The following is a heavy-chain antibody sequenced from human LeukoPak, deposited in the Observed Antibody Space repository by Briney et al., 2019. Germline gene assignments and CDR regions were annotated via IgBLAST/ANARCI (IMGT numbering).Heavy chain of an antibody. Sequence: PSETLSLTCTVSGGSISSSSYYWGWIRQPPGKGLEWIGSIYYSGSTYYNPSLKSRVTISVDTSKNQFSLKLSSVTAADTAVYYCARVVLRIAAAGTVGAGWFDPWGQGTLVTVSS. CDR3: ARVVLRIAAAGTVGAGWFDP. D-gene: IGHD6-13*01. V-gene: IGHV4-39*07. CDR1: GGSISSSSYY. J-gene: IGHJ5*02. CDR2: IYYSGST.